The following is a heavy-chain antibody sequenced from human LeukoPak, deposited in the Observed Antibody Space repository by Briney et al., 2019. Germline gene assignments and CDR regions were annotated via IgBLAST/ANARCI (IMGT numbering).Heavy chain of an antibody. CDR2: IYYSGST. D-gene: IGHD5-24*01. V-gene: IGHV4-59*01. CDR3: ASIRDGYNYYFDY. Sequence: ASETLSLTCTVSGGSISSYYWSWIRQPPGKGLEWIGYIYYSGSTNYNPSLKSRVTISVDTSKNQFSLKLSSVTAADTAVYYCASIRDGYNYYFDYWGQGTLVTVSS. CDR1: GGSISSYY. J-gene: IGHJ4*02.